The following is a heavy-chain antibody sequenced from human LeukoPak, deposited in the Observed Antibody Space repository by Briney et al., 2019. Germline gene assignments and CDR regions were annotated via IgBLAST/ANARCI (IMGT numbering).Heavy chain of an antibody. CDR1: GYAFTGFY. Sequence: ASVKVSCKASGYAFTGFYIHWVRQAPGQGLEYMGWINPNSGGATYAQRFQGWVTMTRDTSISTAYMELSRLKSDDTAVYYCATTLDSGSYYSLVYWGQGTLVTVSS. V-gene: IGHV1-2*04. J-gene: IGHJ4*02. CDR3: ATTLDSGSYYSLVY. CDR2: INPNSGGA. D-gene: IGHD1-26*01.